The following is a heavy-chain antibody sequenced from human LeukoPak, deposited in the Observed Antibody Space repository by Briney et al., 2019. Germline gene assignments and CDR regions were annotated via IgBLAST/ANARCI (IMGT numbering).Heavy chain of an antibody. Sequence: GGSLRLSCAASGFTFSSYAMHWVRQAPGKGLEWVAVISYDGSNKYYADSVKGRFTISRDNSKNTLYLQMNSLRAEDTAVYYCARGLYSYYYYYMDVWGKGTTVTVSS. V-gene: IGHV3-30-3*01. CDR1: GFTFSSYA. CDR3: ARGLYSYYYYYMDV. CDR2: ISYDGSNK. J-gene: IGHJ6*03. D-gene: IGHD2-2*02.